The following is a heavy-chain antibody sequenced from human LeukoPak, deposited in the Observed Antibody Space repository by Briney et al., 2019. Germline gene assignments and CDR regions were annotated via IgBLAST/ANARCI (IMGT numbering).Heavy chain of an antibody. Sequence: GGSLRLSCAASGFTFSNYWMNRVRQAPGKGLEWVSAISGSGGSTYYADSVKGRFTISRDNSKNTLYLQMNSLRAEDTAVYYCAKGSYSSSWYQGSLDYWGQGTLVTVSS. V-gene: IGHV3-23*01. CDR1: GFTFSNYW. J-gene: IGHJ4*02. D-gene: IGHD6-13*01. CDR2: ISGSGGST. CDR3: AKGSYSSSWYQGSLDY.